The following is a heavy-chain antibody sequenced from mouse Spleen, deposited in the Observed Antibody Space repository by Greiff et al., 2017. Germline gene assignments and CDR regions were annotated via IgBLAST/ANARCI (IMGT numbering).Heavy chain of an antibody. Sequence: QVQLQQSGAELMKPGASVKISCKATGYTFSSYWIEWVKQRPGHGLEWIGEILPGSGSTNYNEKFKGKATFTADTSSNTAYMQLSSLTSEDSAVYYCARGGITTATLDYWGQGTTLTVSS. J-gene: IGHJ2*01. V-gene: IGHV1-9*01. CDR3: ARGGITTATLDY. CDR1: GYTFSSYW. CDR2: ILPGSGST. D-gene: IGHD1-2*01.